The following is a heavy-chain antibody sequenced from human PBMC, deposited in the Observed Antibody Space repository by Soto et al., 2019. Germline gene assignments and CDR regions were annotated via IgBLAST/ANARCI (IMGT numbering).Heavy chain of an antibody. Sequence: EVQLVESGGGLVQPGGSLPLSCAASGFTFSNYWMHWVRQAPGKGLVWVSRINSGGSSTSYADSVKGRFTISRDNARNTLYVQMNSLRVEDTAVYYCARAGDRGYEPDDWGQGTLVTVSS. D-gene: IGHD5-12*01. V-gene: IGHV3-74*01. J-gene: IGHJ4*02. CDR3: ARAGDRGYEPDD. CDR1: GFTFSNYW. CDR2: INSGGSST.